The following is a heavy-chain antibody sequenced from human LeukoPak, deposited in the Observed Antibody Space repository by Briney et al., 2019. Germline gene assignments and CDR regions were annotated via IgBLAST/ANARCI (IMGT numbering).Heavy chain of an antibody. J-gene: IGHJ3*02. Sequence: SVKVSCKASGGTFSSYAISWVRQAPGQGLEWMGGIIPIFGTANYAQKFQGRVTITADESTSTAYMELSSLRSEDTAVYYCARDAHTKLWFGEYNAFDIWGQGTMVTVSS. CDR2: IIPIFGTA. CDR1: GGTFSSYA. D-gene: IGHD3-10*01. CDR3: ARDAHTKLWFGEYNAFDI. V-gene: IGHV1-69*13.